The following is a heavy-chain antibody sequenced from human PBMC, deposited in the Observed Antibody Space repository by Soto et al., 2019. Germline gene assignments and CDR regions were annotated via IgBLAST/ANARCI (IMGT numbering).Heavy chain of an antibody. CDR2: IKRKMNGGTA. J-gene: IGHJ3*01. CDR3: SFD. Sequence: PGGSLRLSCAASGFILSNAWINWVGQVPGKGLEWVGRIKRKMNGGTADYAAPVRCRFADSRDDSKNMEFLKMNSLKTEDTGTYYCSFD. CDR1: GFILSNAW. V-gene: IGHV3-15*07.